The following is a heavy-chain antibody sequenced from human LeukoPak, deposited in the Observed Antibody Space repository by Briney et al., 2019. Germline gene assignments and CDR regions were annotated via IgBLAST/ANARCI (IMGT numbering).Heavy chain of an antibody. CDR2: INPNSGGT. CDR1: GYTFTGYY. V-gene: IGHV1-2*04. D-gene: IGHD6-19*01. CDR3: ARGSTFVAGVGAFDI. J-gene: IGHJ3*02. Sequence: ASVKVSCKASGYTFTGYYMHWVRQAPGQGLEWMGWINPNSGGTNYAQKFQGWVTMTRDTSISTAYMELSRLGSDDTAVYYCARGSTFVAGVGAFDIWGQGTMVTVSS.